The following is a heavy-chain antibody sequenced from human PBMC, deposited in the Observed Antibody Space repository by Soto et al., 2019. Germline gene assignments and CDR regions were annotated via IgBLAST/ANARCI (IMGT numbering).Heavy chain of an antibody. CDR1: GFTFSSYS. Sequence: GGSLRLSCAASGFTFSSYSMNWVRQAPGKGLEWVSSISSSSSYIYYADSVKGRFTISRDNAKNSLYLQMNSLRAEDTAVYYCARAGYCSGGRCYLLHYWGQGPLLTVSS. D-gene: IGHD2-15*01. V-gene: IGHV3-21*01. CDR2: ISSSSSYI. J-gene: IGHJ4*02. CDR3: ARAGYCSGGRCYLLHY.